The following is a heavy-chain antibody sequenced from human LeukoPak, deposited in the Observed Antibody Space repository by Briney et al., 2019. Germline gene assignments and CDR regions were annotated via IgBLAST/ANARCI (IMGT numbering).Heavy chain of an antibody. CDR1: GYSISSGYY. V-gene: IGHV4-38-2*02. D-gene: IGHD4-17*01. Sequence: KPSETLSLTCTVSGYSISSGYYWGWIRPPPGKGLDWIGIIYHSGTTYYNPSLKSRVTISVDTSKNQFSLKVNSVTAADTAVYFCARYTVTAPDYWGQGTLVTVSS. J-gene: IGHJ4*02. CDR2: IYHSGTT. CDR3: ARYTVTAPDY.